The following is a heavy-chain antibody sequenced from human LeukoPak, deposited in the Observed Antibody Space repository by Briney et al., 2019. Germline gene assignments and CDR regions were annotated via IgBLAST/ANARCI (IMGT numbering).Heavy chain of an antibody. V-gene: IGHV3-21*01. CDR1: GFTFSYYS. D-gene: IGHD6-13*01. Sequence: PWGSLRLSCAASGFTFSYYSMNWVRQAPGRGLEWVSCISSSSSLIFYSDSVRGRFTISRDNAKNLLYLHMNSLRVEDTAVYYCAKVDRWDYRSSPVPYYNYYMNVWGKGTTVTVSS. CDR2: ISSSSSLI. CDR3: AKVDRWDYRSSPVPYYNYYMNV. J-gene: IGHJ6*03.